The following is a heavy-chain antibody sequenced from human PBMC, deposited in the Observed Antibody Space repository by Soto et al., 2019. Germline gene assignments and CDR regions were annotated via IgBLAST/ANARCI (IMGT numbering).Heavy chain of an antibody. CDR1: GGSISSYY. J-gene: IGHJ5*02. D-gene: IGHD6-13*01. V-gene: IGHV4-59*01. CDR2: IYYSGST. Sequence: SETLSLTCTVSGGSISSYYWSWIRQPPGKGLEWIGYIYYSGSTNYNPSLKSRVTISVDTSKNQFSLKLSSVTAADTAVYYCARRVSRAAAGTRWFDPWGQGFLVIFTS. CDR3: ARRVSRAAAGTRWFDP.